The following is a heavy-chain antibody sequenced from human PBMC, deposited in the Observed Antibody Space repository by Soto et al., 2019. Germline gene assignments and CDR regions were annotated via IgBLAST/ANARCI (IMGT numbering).Heavy chain of an antibody. CDR1: GYSFTSYW. D-gene: IGHD4-17*01. J-gene: IGHJ6*02. V-gene: IGHV5-10-1*01. CDR3: ASRLATVTTYYYYGMDV. CDR2: IDPSDSYT. Sequence: PGESLKISCKGSGYSFTSYWISWVRQMPGKGLEWMGRIDPSDSYTNYSPSFQGHVTISADKSISTAYLQWSSLKASDTAMYYCASRLATVTTYYYYGMDVWGQGTTVTVYS.